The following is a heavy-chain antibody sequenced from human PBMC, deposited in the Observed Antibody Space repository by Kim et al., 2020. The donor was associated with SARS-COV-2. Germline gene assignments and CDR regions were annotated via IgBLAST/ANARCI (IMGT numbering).Heavy chain of an antibody. CDR2: IYPGDSDT. J-gene: IGHJ6*02. D-gene: IGHD3-16*02. CDR3: ARQPYYDYVWGSYRHRNYYYGMDV. V-gene: IGHV5-51*01. Sequence: GESLKISCKGSGYSFTSYWIGWVRQMPGKGLEWMGIIYPGDSDTRYSPSFQGQVTISADKSISTAYLQWSSLKASDTAMYYCARQPYYDYVWGSYRHRNYYYGMDVWGQGTTVTVSS. CDR1: GYSFTSYW.